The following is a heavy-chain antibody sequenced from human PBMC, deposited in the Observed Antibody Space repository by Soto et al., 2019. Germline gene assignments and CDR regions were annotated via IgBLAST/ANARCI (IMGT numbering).Heavy chain of an antibody. J-gene: IGHJ5*02. V-gene: IGHV4-34*01. CDR1: GGSFSGYY. CDR2: INHSGST. Sequence: QVQLQQWGAGLLKPSETLSLTCAVYGGSFSGYYWSWIRQPPGKGLEWIGEINHSGSTNYNPSLKSRVTISVDTSKNQFSLKLSSVTAADTAVYYCARQGVDDNWFDPWGQGTLVTVSS. CDR3: ARQGVDDNWFDP. D-gene: IGHD3-3*01.